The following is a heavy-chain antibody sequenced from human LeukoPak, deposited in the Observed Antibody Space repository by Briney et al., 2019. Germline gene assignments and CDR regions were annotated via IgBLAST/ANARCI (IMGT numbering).Heavy chain of an antibody. CDR1: AFTFSSYS. J-gene: IGHJ4*02. CDR3: ARVPPSSGWYIFDN. CDR2: ISSSGTYI. D-gene: IGHD6-19*01. Sequence: PGGSLRLSCAASAFTFSSYSMNWVRQAPGKGLEWVSSISSSGTYIYHADSVKGRFTISRDNAKSSLYLQMNSLRVEDTAVYYCARVPPSSGWYIFDNWGQGTLVTVSS. V-gene: IGHV3-21*01.